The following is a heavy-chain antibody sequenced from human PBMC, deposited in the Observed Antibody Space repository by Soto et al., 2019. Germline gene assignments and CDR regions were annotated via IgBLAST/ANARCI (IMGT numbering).Heavy chain of an antibody. CDR2: INYNSRAT. CDR3: VTPRGSGTTYYFSMDV. J-gene: IGHJ6*02. Sequence: EVQLLESGGGLVQPGGSLRLSCETSGFSFNSYAMTWVRQAPGMGLEWVAVINYNSRATFHAQSVKGRFTISRDNSRNTMFMKMDSLRAEDTAVYYCVTPRGSGTTYYFSMDVWGLGTTVIVSS. V-gene: IGHV3-23*01. CDR1: GFSFNSYA. D-gene: IGHD3-10*01.